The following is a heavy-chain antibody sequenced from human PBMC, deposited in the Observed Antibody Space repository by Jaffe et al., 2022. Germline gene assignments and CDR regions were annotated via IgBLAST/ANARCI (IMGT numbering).Heavy chain of an antibody. J-gene: IGHJ3*01. CDR3: ARFRQSGWSDLFDL. CDR1: GITFGNYW. D-gene: IGHD6-13*01. V-gene: IGHV3-7*01. CDR2: LRHDGGSH. Sequence: EVQLVESGGGLVQPGGSLRLSCVASGITFGNYWMAWVRQTPGKGLEWVANLRHDGGSHYYLDSVKGRFTVSRDNAKSSLYLEMNSLRAEDTGVYYCARFRQSGWSDLFDLWGQGTMVTVSS.